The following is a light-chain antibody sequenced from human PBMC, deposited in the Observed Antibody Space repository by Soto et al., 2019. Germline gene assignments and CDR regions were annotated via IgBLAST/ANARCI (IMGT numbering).Light chain of an antibody. CDR1: SSDVGGYNS. CDR2: DVS. Sequence: QSALTQPRSVSGSPRQSVTISCTGTSSDVGGYNSVSWYQQYPGKAPKFMIYDVSKRPSGVPDRFSGSKSGNTASLTISGLQAEDEADYYCCSYAGSYTLVFGGGTKLTVL. CDR3: CSYAGSYTLV. V-gene: IGLV2-11*01. J-gene: IGLJ3*02.